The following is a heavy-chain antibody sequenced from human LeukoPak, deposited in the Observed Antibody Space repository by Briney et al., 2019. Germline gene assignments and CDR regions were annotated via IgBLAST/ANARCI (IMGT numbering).Heavy chain of an antibody. J-gene: IGHJ6*02. CDR1: GYTFTSYD. CDR2: MNPNSGNT. V-gene: IGHV1-8*01. D-gene: IGHD6-13*01. Sequence: GASVKVSCKASGYTFTSYDIHWVRQATGQGLEWMGWMNPNSGNTGYAQKFQGRVTMTRNTSISTAYMELSSLRSEDTAVYYCARGAAAGLHYYYYGMDVWGQGTTVTVSS. CDR3: ARGAAAGLHYYYYGMDV.